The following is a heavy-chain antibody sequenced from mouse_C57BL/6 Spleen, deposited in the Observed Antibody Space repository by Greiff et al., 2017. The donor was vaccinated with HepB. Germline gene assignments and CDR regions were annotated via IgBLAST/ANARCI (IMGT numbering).Heavy chain of an antibody. D-gene: IGHD1-1*01. V-gene: IGHV14-4*01. Sequence: EVQLQQSGAELVRPGASVKLSCTASGFNIKDDYMHWVKQRPEQGLEWIGWIDPENGDTEYASKFQGKATITADTSSNTAYLQLSSLTSEDTAVYYCTTNYYGSEGYFDVWGTGTTVTVSS. CDR1: GFNIKDDY. J-gene: IGHJ1*03. CDR2: IDPENGDT. CDR3: TTNYYGSEGYFDV.